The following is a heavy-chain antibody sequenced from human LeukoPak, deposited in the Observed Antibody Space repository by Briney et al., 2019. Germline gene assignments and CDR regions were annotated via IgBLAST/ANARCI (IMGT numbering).Heavy chain of an antibody. CDR3: ARFRSSFPAHNMDV. V-gene: IGHV1-8*01. D-gene: IGHD6-6*01. CDR2: MNPNSGNT. Sequence: ASVKVSCKASGYTFTSYDINWVRQATGQGLEWMGWMNPNSGNTGYAQKVQGRVTMTRNTSISTAYMELSSLRSEDTAVYYCARFRSSFPAHNMDVWGQGTTVTVSS. J-gene: IGHJ6*02. CDR1: GYTFTSYD.